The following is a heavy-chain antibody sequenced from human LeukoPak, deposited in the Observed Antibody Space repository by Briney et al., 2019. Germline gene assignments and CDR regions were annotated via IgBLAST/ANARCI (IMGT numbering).Heavy chain of an antibody. CDR2: ISGSGGST. CDR1: GFTFSSYA. V-gene: IGHV3-23*01. Sequence: GGSLRLSCAASGFTFSSYAMGWVRQAPGKGLEWVSAISGSGGSTYYADSVKGRFTISRDNSKNTLYLQMNSLRAEDTAVYYCAKAPSLRFLECFDYWGQGTLVTVSS. CDR3: AKAPSLRFLECFDY. J-gene: IGHJ4*02. D-gene: IGHD3-3*01.